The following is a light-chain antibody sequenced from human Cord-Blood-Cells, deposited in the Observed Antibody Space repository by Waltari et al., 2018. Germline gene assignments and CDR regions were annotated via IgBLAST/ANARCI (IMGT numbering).Light chain of an antibody. Sequence: QSALTQPASVSGSPGQSITISCTGTSSDVGSYNLFSWYQQHPGKAPKLMIYEGSKRPSGVSNRFSGSKSGNTASLTISGLQAEDEADYYCCSYAGSSLPYVFGTGTKVTVL. CDR3: CSYAGSSLPYV. J-gene: IGLJ1*01. CDR2: EGS. CDR1: SSDVGSYNL. V-gene: IGLV2-23*01.